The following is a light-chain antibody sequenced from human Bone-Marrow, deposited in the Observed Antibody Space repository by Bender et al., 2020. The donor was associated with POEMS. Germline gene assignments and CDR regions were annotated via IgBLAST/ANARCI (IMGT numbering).Light chain of an antibody. CDR1: SLISYY. V-gene: IGLV3-19*01. J-gene: IGLJ3*02. CDR2: GRD. CDR3: NSRDISGNHVL. Sequence: SSGLTQDPAVSVALGQTVRITCQGASLISYYAGWYQQKPGQAPVLVMSGRDIRPSGIPDRFSGSTSGDTATLTITGSQAEDEADYYCNSRDISGNHVLFGGGTKLTVL.